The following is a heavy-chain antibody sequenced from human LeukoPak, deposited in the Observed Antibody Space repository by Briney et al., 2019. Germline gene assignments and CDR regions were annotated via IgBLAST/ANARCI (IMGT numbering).Heavy chain of an antibody. CDR1: VYTFTGYY. Sequence: ASVKVSCKASVYTFTGYYMHWVRQAPGQGLGWMGWINPNSVGTNYAQKFQGRVTMTRDTSISTAYMELSRLRSDDTAVYYCARDRSSGSYDPFDYWGQGTLVTVSS. D-gene: IGHD6-19*01. CDR2: INPNSVGT. V-gene: IGHV1-2*02. J-gene: IGHJ4*02. CDR3: ARDRSSGSYDPFDY.